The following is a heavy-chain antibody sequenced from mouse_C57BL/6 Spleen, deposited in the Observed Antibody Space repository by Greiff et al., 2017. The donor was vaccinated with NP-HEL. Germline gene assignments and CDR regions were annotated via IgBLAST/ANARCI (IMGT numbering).Heavy chain of an antibody. CDR1: GFTFSNYW. Sequence: EVLLVESGGGLVQPGGSMKLSCVASGFTFSNYWMNWVRQSPEKGLEWVAQIRLKSDNYATHYAESVKGRFTISRDDSKSSVYLQMNNLRAEDTGIYYCTETTALDYWGQGTTLTVSS. D-gene: IGHD1-2*01. J-gene: IGHJ2*01. CDR3: TETTALDY. V-gene: IGHV6-3*01. CDR2: IRLKSDNYAT.